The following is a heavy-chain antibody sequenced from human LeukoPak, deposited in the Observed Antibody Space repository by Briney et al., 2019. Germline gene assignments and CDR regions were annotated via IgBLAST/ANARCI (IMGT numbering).Heavy chain of an antibody. V-gene: IGHV4-31*03. CDR3: ARVGAISNLRFDY. Sequence: SETLSLTCTVSGGSISSGGYYWSWIRQHPRKGLEWIGYIYYSGSTYYNPSLKSRVTISVDTSKNQFSLKLSSVTAADTAVYYCARVGAISNLRFDYWGQGTLVTVSS. CDR2: IYYSGST. J-gene: IGHJ4*02. D-gene: IGHD3-10*01. CDR1: GGSISSGGYY.